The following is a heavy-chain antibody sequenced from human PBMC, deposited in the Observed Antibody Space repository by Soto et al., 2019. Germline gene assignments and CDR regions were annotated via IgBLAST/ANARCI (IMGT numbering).Heavy chain of an antibody. J-gene: IGHJ4*02. V-gene: IGHV3-30*04. CDR2: ISRDGTNK. D-gene: IGHD3-10*01. CDR1: GFTFSGYA. Sequence: GGSLRLSCAASGFTFSGYAIHWVRQAPGKGLEWVAVISRDGTNKYYVDSVKGRFTISRDNSRNTLYLQMNSLRHEDAAVYYCARSRSGAVADSFDFWGQGTLVTVSS. CDR3: ARSRSGAVADSFDF.